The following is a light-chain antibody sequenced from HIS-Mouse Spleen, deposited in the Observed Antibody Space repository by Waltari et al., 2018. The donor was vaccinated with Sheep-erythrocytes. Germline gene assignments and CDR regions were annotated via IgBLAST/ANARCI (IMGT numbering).Light chain of an antibody. CDR1: QGISSW. Sequence: ESQMTQSPSSVGASVGDRVTRSWGERQGISSWLGWYQQKPGKAPKLLIYAASSLQSGVPSRFSGSGSLASFSLTLPRLQPEDFATYYCQPSYSTPQFTFGPGTKVDIK. V-gene: IGKV1-12*01. J-gene: IGKJ3*01. CDR2: AAS. CDR3: QPSYSTPQFT.